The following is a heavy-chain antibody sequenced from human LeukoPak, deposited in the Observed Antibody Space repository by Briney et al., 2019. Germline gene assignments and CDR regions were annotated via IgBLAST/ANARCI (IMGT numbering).Heavy chain of an antibody. CDR2: IGGSGAGT. Sequence: PGGSLRLSCAASEFTFSNYAMNWVRQAPGKGLEWVSAIGGSGAGTDYADSVKGRFTISRDNSKNTLFLQMNSLRAEDTAVYYCAKDQEDGIVVVPAAPPDYWGQGTLVTVSS. CDR1: EFTFSNYA. CDR3: AKDQEDGIVVVPAAPPDY. J-gene: IGHJ4*02. D-gene: IGHD2-2*01. V-gene: IGHV3-23*01.